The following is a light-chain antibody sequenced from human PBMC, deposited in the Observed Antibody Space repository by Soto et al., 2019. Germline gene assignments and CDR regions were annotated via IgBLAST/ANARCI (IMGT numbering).Light chain of an antibody. V-gene: IGLV4-69*01. Sequence: QPVLTQSPSASASLGASVKFTCTLSSGHSSYAIAWHQQQPEKGPRYLMKVNSDGSHSKGDGIPDRFSGSSSGAERYLTISSLQSEDEADYYCQTWGTGIVVFGGGTKLTV. CDR1: SGHSSYA. CDR2: VNSDGSH. J-gene: IGLJ2*01. CDR3: QTWGTGIVV.